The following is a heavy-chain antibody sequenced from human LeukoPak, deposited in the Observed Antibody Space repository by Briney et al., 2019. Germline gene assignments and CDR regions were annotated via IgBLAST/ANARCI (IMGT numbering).Heavy chain of an antibody. CDR3: ARDPNSALKIFGGTLFDY. CDR1: GYTFTRYG. CDR2: ISAYNCNP. J-gene: IGHJ4*02. D-gene: IGHD3-3*01. V-gene: IGHV1-18*01. Sequence: ASVNVSCKASGYTFTRYGISWVRQAPGQGLEWMGWISAYNCNPNYAPKLQGRVTMTTDTSTSTASMELRSLRSDDTAVYYCARDPNSALKIFGGTLFDYWGQGTLVTVSS.